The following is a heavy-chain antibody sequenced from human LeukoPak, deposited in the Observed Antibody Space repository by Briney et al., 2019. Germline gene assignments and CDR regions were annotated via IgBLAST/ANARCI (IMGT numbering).Heavy chain of an antibody. CDR1: GFTVSRTY. J-gene: IGHJ6*02. Sequence: GGSLRLSCAASGFTVSRTYMSWVRQAPGEGLEWVSLIYSGGNTYYADSVKGRFTISRDNSENTLFLQMNSLRAEDTAVYYCARDRRGSFRPNGIYYYYDMDVLGQGTTVTVPS. CDR2: IYSGGNT. V-gene: IGHV3-66*01. D-gene: IGHD1-26*01. CDR3: ARDRRGSFRPNGIYYYYDMDV.